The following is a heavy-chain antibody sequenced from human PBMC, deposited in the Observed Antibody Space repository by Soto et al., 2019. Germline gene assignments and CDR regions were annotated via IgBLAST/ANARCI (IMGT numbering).Heavy chain of an antibody. J-gene: IGHJ4*02. CDR2: ISHSGST. D-gene: IGHD3-10*01. CDR3: PRESTYGSNFFDC. V-gene: IGHV4-31*03. CDR1: GGSISSAAYY. Sequence: QVQLQESGPGLVKPSQTLSLTCTVSGGSISSAAYYWSWIPQHPGKGLEWIGYISHSGSTYYTPSLQARIFISADTSKNQISLNWTSVPAPDTAVYYSPRESTYGSNFFDCWGQGALVTVSS.